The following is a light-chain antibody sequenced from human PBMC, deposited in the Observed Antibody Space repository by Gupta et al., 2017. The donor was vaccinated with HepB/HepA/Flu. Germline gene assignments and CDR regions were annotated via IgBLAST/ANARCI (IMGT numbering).Light chain of an antibody. V-gene: IGKV3-15*01. Sequence: SPATLSVSPGERATLSCRASQSVSSNLAWYQQKPGQAPRLLIYVASTRATGIPARFSGSGSGTEFTLTISSLQSEDFAVYYCQQYNNWPPVTFGQGTKVEIK. CDR3: QQYNNWPPVT. J-gene: IGKJ1*01. CDR2: VAS. CDR1: QSVSSN.